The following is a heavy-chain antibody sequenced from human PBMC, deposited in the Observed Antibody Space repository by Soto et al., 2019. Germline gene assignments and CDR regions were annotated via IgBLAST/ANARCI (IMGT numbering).Heavy chain of an antibody. CDR2: IIPIFGTA. CDR1: GGTFSSYA. Sequence: QVQLVQSGAEVKKPGPSVKVSCKASGGTFSSYAISWVRQAPGQGLEWMGGIIPIFGTANYAQKFQGRVTITADESTSTAYMELSSLRSEDTAVYYCARGLYYYDSSGYYYWYFDLWGRGTLVTVSS. J-gene: IGHJ2*01. CDR3: ARGLYYYDSSGYYYWYFDL. D-gene: IGHD3-22*01. V-gene: IGHV1-69*01.